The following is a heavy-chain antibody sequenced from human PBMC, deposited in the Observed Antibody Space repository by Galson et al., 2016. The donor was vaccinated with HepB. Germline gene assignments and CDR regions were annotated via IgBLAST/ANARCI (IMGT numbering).Heavy chain of an antibody. CDR3: AQDLWKSGTAWDDTFDI. CDR2: ISTYDGDR. D-gene: IGHD1-1*01. J-gene: IGHJ3*02. V-gene: IGHV1-18*01. Sequence: SVKVSCKASGYTFSTHGISWVRQAPGQGLEWMGWISTYDGDRNYAQHLQGRVSMTTDTSTNTAYMELTSLRSDDTAVYYCAQDLWKSGTAWDDTFDIWGQGTMVIVSS. CDR1: GYTFSTHG.